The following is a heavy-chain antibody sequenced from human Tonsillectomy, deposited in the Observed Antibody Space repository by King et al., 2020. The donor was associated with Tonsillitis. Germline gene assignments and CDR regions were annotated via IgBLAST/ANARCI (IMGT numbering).Heavy chain of an antibody. D-gene: IGHD1-26*01. Sequence: QLVQSGAEVKKPGASVKVSCKASGYTFTSDYMHWVRQAPGQGLEWMGIMNPTGGNTNYAQKFQGRVTMTWDTSTSTVYMDLTNLRSEDTAVHFCTRGRYSGTHWGPGTLVTVSS. V-gene: IGHV1-46*03. CDR2: MNPTGGNT. CDR3: TRGRYSGTH. CDR1: GYTFTSDY. J-gene: IGHJ4*02.